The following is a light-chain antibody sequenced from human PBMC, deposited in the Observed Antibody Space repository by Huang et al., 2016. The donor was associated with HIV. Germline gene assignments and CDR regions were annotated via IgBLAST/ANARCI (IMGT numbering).Light chain of an antibody. CDR1: QSVFKN. CDR2: GSS. CDR3: QQYNTSPRT. V-gene: IGKV3-15*01. J-gene: IGKJ1*01. Sequence: ENLMTQSPSTLSVSPGESATLSCRASQSVFKNLAWYQQKPGQAPKLRIYGSSTRAAGIPARFSGSGCGTDFTLTISSLQAEDFAVYYCQQYNTSPRTFGQGTKVEV.